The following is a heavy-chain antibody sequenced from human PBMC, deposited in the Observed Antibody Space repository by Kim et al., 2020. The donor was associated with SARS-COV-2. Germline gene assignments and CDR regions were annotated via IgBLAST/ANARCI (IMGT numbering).Heavy chain of an antibody. CDR2: IKQDGSEK. D-gene: IGHD3-10*01. V-gene: IGHV3-7*03. CDR1: GFTFSSYW. Sequence: GGSLRLSCAASGFTFSSYWMSWVRQAPGKGLEWVANIKQDGSEKYYVDSVKGRFTISRDNAKNSLYLQMNSLRAEDTAVYYCAREPYGSGNDAFDIWGQGTMVTVSS. J-gene: IGHJ3*02. CDR3: AREPYGSGNDAFDI.